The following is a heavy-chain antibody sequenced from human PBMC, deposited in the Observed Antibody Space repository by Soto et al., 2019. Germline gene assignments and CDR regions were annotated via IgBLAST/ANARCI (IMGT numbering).Heavy chain of an antibody. V-gene: IGHV1-8*01. J-gene: IGHJ6*02. CDR3: ARGNPFNYAGFDV. Sequence: ASVNVYRKTCGYTFSDLDINWLRQTSGQGPEWMGWMNAKSGDTFFAQRFHDKFNMTWDTSLTTAYMEVGSLTSDHAAIDYCARGNPFNYAGFDVWGQGTTVTVSS. CDR1: GYTFSDLD. CDR2: MNAKSGDT. D-gene: IGHD3-16*01.